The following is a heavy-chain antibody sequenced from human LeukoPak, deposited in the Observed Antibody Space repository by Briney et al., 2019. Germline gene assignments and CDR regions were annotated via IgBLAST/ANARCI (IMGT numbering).Heavy chain of an antibody. CDR3: ARDRHSSGWSGGWFDP. CDR2: IYHTGST. V-gene: IGHV4-61*10. CDR1: GDSISSGDYY. D-gene: IGHD6-19*01. J-gene: IGHJ5*02. Sequence: PSETLSLTCTVSGDSISSGDYYWSWIRQPAGKGLEWIGYIYHTGSTSYSPSLKSRVTISADTSQNQFSLKLSSVTAADTAVYYCARDRHSSGWSGGWFDPWGQGTLVTVSS.